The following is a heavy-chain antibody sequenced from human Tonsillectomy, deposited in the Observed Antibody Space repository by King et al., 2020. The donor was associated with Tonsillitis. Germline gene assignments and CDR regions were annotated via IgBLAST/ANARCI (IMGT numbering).Heavy chain of an antibody. D-gene: IGHD3-3*01. V-gene: IGHV1-2*02. CDR2: SNPNSGGT. CDR3: ARDVGITIFGVVTSFDY. CDR1: GYTFTGYY. J-gene: IGHJ4*02. Sequence: QLVQSGAEVKKPGASVKGSCKASGYTFTGYYMHWVRQAPGQVLEWMGWSNPNSGGTNYAQKFQGRVTLTRDTSISTAYMELSRLRFDDTAVYYCARDVGITIFGVVTSFDYWGQGTLVTVSS.